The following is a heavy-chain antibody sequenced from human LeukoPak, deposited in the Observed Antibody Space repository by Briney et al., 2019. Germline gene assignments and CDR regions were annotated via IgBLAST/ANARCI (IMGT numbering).Heavy chain of an antibody. CDR1: GFTVSSNY. V-gene: IGHV3-53*01. CDR3: ARDPPDVAPHYYMDV. Sequence: GGSLRLSCAASGFTVSSNYMSWVRQAPGKGLEWVSVIYSGGSTYYADSVKGRFTISRDNSKNTLYLQMNSLRAEDTAVYYCARDPPDVAPHYYMDVWGKGTTVTVSS. J-gene: IGHJ6*03. D-gene: IGHD3-10*02. CDR2: IYSGGST.